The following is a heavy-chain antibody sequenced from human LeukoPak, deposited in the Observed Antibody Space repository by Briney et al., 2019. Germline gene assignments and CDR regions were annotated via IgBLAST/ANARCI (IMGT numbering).Heavy chain of an antibody. CDR2: INSDGSTT. CDR1: GFTFSSYW. CDR3: ARGYSGSYRVDY. D-gene: IGHD1-26*01. V-gene: IGHV3-74*01. J-gene: IGHJ4*02. Sequence: GGSLRLSCAASGFTFSSYWMPWVRQAPGKGLVWVSRINSDGSTTTYADSVKGRFTISRDNAKNTLYLQMNSLRAEDTAVYYCARGYSGSYRVDYWGQGTLVTVSS.